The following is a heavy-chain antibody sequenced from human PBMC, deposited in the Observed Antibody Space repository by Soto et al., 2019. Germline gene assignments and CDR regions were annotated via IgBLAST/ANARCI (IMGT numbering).Heavy chain of an antibody. CDR3: ARSGYYYYYYYYGMDV. CDR2: ISYDGSNK. D-gene: IGHD3-22*01. V-gene: IGHV3-30-3*01. CDR1: GFTFSSYA. Sequence: PGGSLRLSCAASGFTFSSYAMHWVRQAPGKGLEWVAVISYDGSNKYYADSVKGRFTISRDNSKNTLYLQMNSLGAEDTAVYYCARSGYYYYYYYYGMDVWGQGTTVTVSS. J-gene: IGHJ6*02.